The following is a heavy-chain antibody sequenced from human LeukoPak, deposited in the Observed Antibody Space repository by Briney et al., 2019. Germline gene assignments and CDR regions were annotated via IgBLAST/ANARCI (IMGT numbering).Heavy chain of an antibody. Sequence: GGSLRLSCAASGFTFSSYWMSWVRQAPGKGLEWVAYIKQDGSEKYYVDSVKGRFTISRDNAKNSLYLQMNSLRAEDTAVYYCARENTIFGVVINYWGQGTLVTVSS. CDR2: IKQDGSEK. J-gene: IGHJ4*02. CDR1: GFTFSSYW. V-gene: IGHV3-7*01. D-gene: IGHD3-3*01. CDR3: ARENTIFGVVINY.